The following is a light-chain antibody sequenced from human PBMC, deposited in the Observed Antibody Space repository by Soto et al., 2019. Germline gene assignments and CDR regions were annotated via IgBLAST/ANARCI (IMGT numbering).Light chain of an antibody. Sequence: QSALTQPASVSGSPEQSITISCTGSSSDVGDYNYVAWYQQHPDKAPKLMIFDVTSRPSGVSNRFSGSKSGSTASLTISGLQAEDEADYFCSSYSSSGTLYVFGTGTKVTVL. CDR3: SSYSSSGTLYV. V-gene: IGLV2-14*01. J-gene: IGLJ1*01. CDR2: DVT. CDR1: SSDVGDYNY.